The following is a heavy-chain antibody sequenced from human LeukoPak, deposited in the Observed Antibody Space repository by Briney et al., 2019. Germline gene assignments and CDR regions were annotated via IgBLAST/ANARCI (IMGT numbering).Heavy chain of an antibody. CDR2: INVGGKP. V-gene: IGHV3-53*01. CDR1: GLIVSNTY. Sequence: PGGSLRLSCAASGLIVSNTYMSWVRQAPGKGLEWVAVINVGGKPFYTDSVKGRFTISRDKSKNTVYLQMNSLRVEDTAMYYCARDSIKVSGLVEYWGQGTLVAVS. D-gene: IGHD6-19*01. J-gene: IGHJ4*02. CDR3: ARDSIKVSGLVEY.